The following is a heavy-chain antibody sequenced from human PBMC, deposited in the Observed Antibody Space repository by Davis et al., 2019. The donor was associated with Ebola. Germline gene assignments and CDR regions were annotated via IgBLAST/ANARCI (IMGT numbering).Heavy chain of an antibody. V-gene: IGHV3-23*01. D-gene: IGHD3-22*01. J-gene: IGHJ2*01. CDR2: VRAAGTET. CDR1: GFTYSNFD. CDR3: AGGYYDSTGNRYFDF. Sequence: GESLKISCAASGFTYSNFDMSWVRQAPGKGLEWVSSVRAAGTETFYADSVKGRFTISRDNSKNTVYLQINSLRAEDTAVYYCAGGYYDSTGNRYFDFWGRGTLVTVSS.